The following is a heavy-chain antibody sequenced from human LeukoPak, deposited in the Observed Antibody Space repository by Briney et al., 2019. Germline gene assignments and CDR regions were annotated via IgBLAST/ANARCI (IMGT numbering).Heavy chain of an antibody. CDR2: IYYSGST. CDR1: GGSISSSSYY. J-gene: IGHJ4*02. Sequence: SETLSLTCTVSGGSISSSSYYWGWIRQPPGKGLEWIGSIYYSGSTYYNPSLKSRVTISVDTSKNQFSLKLSSVTAADTAVYYCARLPYSSGWLYFDYWGQGTLVTVSS. D-gene: IGHD6-19*01. CDR3: ARLPYSSGWLYFDY. V-gene: IGHV4-39*01.